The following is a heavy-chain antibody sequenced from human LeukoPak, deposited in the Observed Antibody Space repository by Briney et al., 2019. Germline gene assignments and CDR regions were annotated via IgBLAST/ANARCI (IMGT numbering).Heavy chain of an antibody. CDR1: VPTLSSYN. J-gene: IGHJ2*01. D-gene: IGHD6-19*01. V-gene: IGHV3-21*01. CDR3: ASAVVSYSSGWYANWYLDL. Sequence: GGSLTLSCAPSVPTLSSYNMNWVRHAPGGGLEWVSSITSSSSYMYEADSMKGRFSVSTANPKNSLYLQMNCLRAEDTVVYCCASAVVSYSSGWYANWYLDLWGRGTLVTVSS. CDR2: ITSSSSYM.